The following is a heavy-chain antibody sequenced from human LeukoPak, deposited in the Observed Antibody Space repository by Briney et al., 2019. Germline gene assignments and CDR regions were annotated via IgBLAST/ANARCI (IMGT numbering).Heavy chain of an antibody. CDR1: GYTFTDYY. CDR3: ARQAAAGYYFDY. Sequence: GASVKVSCKASGYTFTDYYMHWVRQAPGQGLEWMGWINSNSGGTNYAQKFQGRVTMTRDTSISSAYMELSRLKSDDTAVYFCARQAAAGYYFDYWGQGTLVTVSS. V-gene: IGHV1-2*02. D-gene: IGHD6-13*01. CDR2: INSNSGGT. J-gene: IGHJ4*02.